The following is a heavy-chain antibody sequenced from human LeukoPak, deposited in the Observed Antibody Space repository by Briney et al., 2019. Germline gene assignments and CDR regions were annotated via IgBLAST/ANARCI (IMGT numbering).Heavy chain of an antibody. Sequence: PSGTLSLTCAVSGGSISSSNWWSWVRQPPEKGLEWIGEIFPSGNTNYNPSLKSRVTISIDKSKNQFSLSLTSVTAADTAVYYCARIGYSDYRGPRGLFDYWGQGTLVTASS. CDR3: ARIGYSDYRGPRGLFDY. D-gene: IGHD5-12*01. J-gene: IGHJ4*02. V-gene: IGHV4-4*02. CDR2: IFPSGNT. CDR1: GGSISSSNW.